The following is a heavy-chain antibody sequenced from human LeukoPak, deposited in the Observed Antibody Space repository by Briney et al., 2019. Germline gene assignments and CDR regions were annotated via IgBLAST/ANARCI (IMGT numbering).Heavy chain of an antibody. V-gene: IGHV4-59*12. CDR3: ARGRDSSGYDY. Sequence: PSETLSLTCTVSGGSISSYYWSWIRQPPGKGLEWIGYIYYSGSTDYNPSLKSRATISVDTSKNQFSLKLSSVTAADTAVYYCARGRDSSGYDYWGQGTLVTVSS. CDR1: GGSISSYY. CDR2: IYYSGST. J-gene: IGHJ4*02. D-gene: IGHD3-22*01.